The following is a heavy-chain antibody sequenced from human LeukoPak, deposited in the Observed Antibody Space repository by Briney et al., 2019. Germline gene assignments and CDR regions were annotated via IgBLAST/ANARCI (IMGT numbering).Heavy chain of an antibody. V-gene: IGHV4-4*07. Sequence: SETLSLTCTVSGGSISNYYWTWIRQPAGKRLEWIGRIYTSGNTNYNPSLESRVTMSVDRSQFSLKLSSVTDADTAVYYCGRERGPLRGHAFDIWGQGIMVTVSS. J-gene: IGHJ3*02. CDR2: IYTSGNT. CDR1: GGSISNYY. D-gene: IGHD1-26*01. CDR3: GRERGPLRGHAFDI.